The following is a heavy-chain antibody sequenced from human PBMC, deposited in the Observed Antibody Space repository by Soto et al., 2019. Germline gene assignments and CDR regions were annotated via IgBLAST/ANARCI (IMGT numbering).Heavy chain of an antibody. J-gene: IGHJ6*02. CDR2: IWYDGSNK. D-gene: IGHD3-22*01. CDR1: GFTFSSYG. Sequence: QVQLVESGGGVVQPGRSLRLSCAASGFTFSSYGMHWVRQAPGKGLEWVAVIWYDGSNKYYADSVKGRFTISRDNSKNTLYRKMNSLRAEDTAVYYCARNTYYYDSSGYYRHYYYYGMDVWGQGTTVTVSS. V-gene: IGHV3-33*01. CDR3: ARNTYYYDSSGYYRHYYYYGMDV.